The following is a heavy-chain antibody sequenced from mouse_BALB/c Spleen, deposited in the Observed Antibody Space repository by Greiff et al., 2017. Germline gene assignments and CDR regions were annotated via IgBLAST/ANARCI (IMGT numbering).Heavy chain of an antibody. Sequence: EVQLQQSGPELVKPGASVKISCKASGYSFTGYYMHWVKQSHVKSLEWIGRINPYNGATSYNQNFKDKASLTVDKSSSTAYMELHSLTSEDSAVYYCARLSYRYDVYAMDYWGQGTSVTVSS. CDR1: GYSFTGYY. CDR3: ARLSYRYDVYAMDY. J-gene: IGHJ4*01. D-gene: IGHD2-14*01. CDR2: INPYNGAT. V-gene: IGHV1-31*01.